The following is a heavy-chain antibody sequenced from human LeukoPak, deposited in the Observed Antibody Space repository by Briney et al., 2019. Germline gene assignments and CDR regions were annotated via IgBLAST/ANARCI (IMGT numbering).Heavy chain of an antibody. Sequence: GGSLRLSCAASGFTFSSYWMHWVRHAPGKGLAWVSRINSDGSSTSYADSVKGRFTISRDNAKNTLYLQMNSLRAEDTAVYYCARGYYYDSSGFSGSFDYWGQGALVTVST. CDR2: INSDGSST. CDR3: ARGYYYDSSGFSGSFDY. J-gene: IGHJ4*02. V-gene: IGHV3-74*01. CDR1: GFTFSSYW. D-gene: IGHD3-22*01.